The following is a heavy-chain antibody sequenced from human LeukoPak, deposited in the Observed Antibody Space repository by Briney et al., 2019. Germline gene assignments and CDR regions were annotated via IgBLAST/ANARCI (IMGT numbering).Heavy chain of an antibody. D-gene: IGHD3-10*02. CDR2: MNPNSGNT. V-gene: IGHV1-8*01. Sequence: ASVKVSCKASGYTFTSYDINWVRQATGQGLEWMGWMNPNSGNTGYAQKFQGRVTMTRNTSISTAYMELSSLRSEDTAVYYCARDDYYVYGMDVWGQGTTVTVSS. CDR3: ARDDYYVYGMDV. J-gene: IGHJ6*02. CDR1: GYTFTSYD.